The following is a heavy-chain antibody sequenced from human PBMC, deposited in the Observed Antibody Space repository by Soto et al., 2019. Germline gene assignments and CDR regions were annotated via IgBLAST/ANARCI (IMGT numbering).Heavy chain of an antibody. Sequence: EVQLVESGGGLVKPGGSLRLSCAASGFTFSSYSMNWVRQAPGQGLEWVSYISSSSSYIYYADSVKGRFTISSDNAQNSRYLPRNSRRAQETDVYYCARGQPGNTYGYGWGYWAQGTLVTVSS. CDR1: GFTFSSYS. D-gene: IGHD5-18*01. J-gene: IGHJ4*02. CDR3: ARGQPGNTYGYGWGY. CDR2: ISSSSSYI. V-gene: IGHV3-21*01.